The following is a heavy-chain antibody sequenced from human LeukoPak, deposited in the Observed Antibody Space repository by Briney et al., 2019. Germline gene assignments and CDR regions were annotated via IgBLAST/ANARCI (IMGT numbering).Heavy chain of an antibody. CDR1: GFTFDEYA. D-gene: IGHD1-14*01. V-gene: IGHV3-9*01. J-gene: IGHJ4*02. CDR2: ISWNSGSI. Sequence: PGRSLRLSCAASGFTFDEYAMHWVRQAPGKGLEWVSGISWNSGSIGYADSVKGRFTISRDNAKNSLYLQMNSLRAEDTALYYCAKDIATGNRLYYFDYWGQGTLVTVSS. CDR3: AKDIATGNRLYYFDY.